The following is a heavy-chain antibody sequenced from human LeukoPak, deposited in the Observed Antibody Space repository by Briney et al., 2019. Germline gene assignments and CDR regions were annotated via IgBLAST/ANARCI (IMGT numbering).Heavy chain of an antibody. J-gene: IGHJ5*02. CDR2: IYSGGST. V-gene: IGHV3-66*01. CDR3: ARVSIAVAFNWFDP. D-gene: IGHD6-19*01. Sequence: GGSLRLSCAASGFTVSSNYMSWVRQAPGKGLEWVSVIYSGGSTYYADSVKGRFTFSRDNSKNTLYLQMNSLRAEDTAVYYCARVSIAVAFNWFDPWGQGTLVTVSS. CDR1: GFTVSSNY.